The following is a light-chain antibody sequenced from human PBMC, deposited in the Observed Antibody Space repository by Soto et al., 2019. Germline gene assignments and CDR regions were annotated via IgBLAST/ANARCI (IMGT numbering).Light chain of an antibody. J-gene: IGKJ5*01. CDR1: QDIDNY. CDR2: DAS. Sequence: IQMRRAPSARSSCWWAKVTNTCQASQDIDNYLNWYQQKPGKAPKLLIYDASNLETGVPSRFSGSGSGTDFTFTISRLQPEDIATYYCQHYDKLPITLGRGTRLEI. V-gene: IGKV1-33*01. CDR3: QHYDKLPIT.